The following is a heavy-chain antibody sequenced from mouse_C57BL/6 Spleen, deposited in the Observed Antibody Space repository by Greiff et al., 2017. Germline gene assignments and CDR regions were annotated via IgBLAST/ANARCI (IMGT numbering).Heavy chain of an antibody. CDR1: GYAFSSYW. J-gene: IGHJ3*01. V-gene: IGHV1-80*01. CDR2: IYPGDGDT. CDR3: AREDYDGPRFAY. D-gene: IGHD2-4*01. Sequence: VQLQQSGAELVKPGASVKISCKASGYAFSSYWMNWVKQRPGKGLEWIGQIYPGDGDTNYNGKFKGKATLTADKSSSTAYMQLSSLTSEDSAVYFCAREDYDGPRFAYWGQGTLVTVSA.